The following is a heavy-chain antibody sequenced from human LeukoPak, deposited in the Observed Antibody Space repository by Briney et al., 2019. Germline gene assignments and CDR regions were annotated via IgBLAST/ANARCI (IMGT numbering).Heavy chain of an antibody. CDR2: IYHSGST. CDR1: GGSISSSNW. D-gene: IGHD6-19*01. V-gene: IGHV4-4*02. J-gene: IGHJ4*02. Sequence: SETLPLTCAVSGGSISSSNWWSWVRQPPGKGLEWIGEIYHSGSTNYNPSLKSRVTISVDKSKNQFSLKLSSVTAADTAVYYCARGTYEWLPAGFDYWGQGTLVTVSS. CDR3: ARGTYEWLPAGFDY.